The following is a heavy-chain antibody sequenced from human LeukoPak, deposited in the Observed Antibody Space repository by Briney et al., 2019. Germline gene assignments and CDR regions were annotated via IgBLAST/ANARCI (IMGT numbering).Heavy chain of an antibody. V-gene: IGHV4-59*08. CDR3: ARHPSKSSGSYYGAFDI. D-gene: IGHD1-26*01. CDR2: NYYSGSA. J-gene: IGHJ3*02. Sequence: SETLSLTCTVSGGSISSYYWSWIRQPPGKGRECLEYNYYSGSANYNPSLKSRVTISIDTSKNQFSLKLTSVTAADTAVYYCARHPSKSSGSYYGAFDIWGQGTMVTVSS. CDR1: GGSISSYY.